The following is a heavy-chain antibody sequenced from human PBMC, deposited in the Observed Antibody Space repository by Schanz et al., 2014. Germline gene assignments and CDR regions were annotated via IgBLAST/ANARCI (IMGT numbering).Heavy chain of an antibody. Sequence: EVRLVESGGGLVQSGGSLRLSCAASGFTFSNNWMHWFRQGPGKGLSWVARIDGEGSDTRYADSVKGRFTISRDNSRNTLFLQMESLRTEDTAVYHCAKERDITGWNHGDYWGQGTLVTVSS. CDR2: IDGEGSDT. V-gene: IGHV3-74*01. J-gene: IGHJ4*02. D-gene: IGHD6-19*01. CDR3: AKERDITGWNHGDY. CDR1: GFTFSNNW.